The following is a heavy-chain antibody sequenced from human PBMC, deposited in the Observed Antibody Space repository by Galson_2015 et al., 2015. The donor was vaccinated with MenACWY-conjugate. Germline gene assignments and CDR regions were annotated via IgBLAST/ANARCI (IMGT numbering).Heavy chain of an antibody. CDR1: GFSFNSHS. D-gene: IGHD6-13*01. J-gene: IGHJ5*02. V-gene: IGHV3-21*01. CDR3: TTMYSRS. CDR2: IVSTSGYL. Sequence: SLRLSCAASGFSFNSHSMNWVRQAPGQGLEWVSSIVSTSGYLYYADSVKGRFTISRDNAKNSLYLQMHSLRAEDTAVYYCTTMYSRSWGQGTLVTVS.